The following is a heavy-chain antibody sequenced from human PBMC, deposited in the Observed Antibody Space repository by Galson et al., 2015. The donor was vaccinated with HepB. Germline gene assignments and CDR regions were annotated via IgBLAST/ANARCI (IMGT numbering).Heavy chain of an antibody. D-gene: IGHD3-9*01. CDR3: AKDYEDILTGLDY. Sequence: SLRLSCAASGFTFSSYAMSWVHQAPGKGLEWVSAISGSGGSTYYADSVKGRFTISRDNSKNTLYLQMNSLRAEDTAVYYCAKDYEDILTGLDYWGQGTLVTVSS. CDR1: GFTFSSYA. V-gene: IGHV3-23*01. J-gene: IGHJ4*02. CDR2: ISGSGGST.